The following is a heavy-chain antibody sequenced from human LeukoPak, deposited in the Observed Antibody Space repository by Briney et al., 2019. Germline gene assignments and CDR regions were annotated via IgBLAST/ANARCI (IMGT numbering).Heavy chain of an antibody. CDR3: ARLPGYSSSWYWFDP. D-gene: IGHD6-13*01. Sequence: SETLSLTCAVYGGSFSGYYWSWIRQPPGKGLEWIGEINHSGSTNYNPSLKSRVTISVDTSKNQFSLKLSSVTAADTAVYYCARLPGYSSSWYWFDPWGQGTLDTVSS. CDR1: GGSFSGYY. V-gene: IGHV4-34*01. J-gene: IGHJ5*02. CDR2: INHSGST.